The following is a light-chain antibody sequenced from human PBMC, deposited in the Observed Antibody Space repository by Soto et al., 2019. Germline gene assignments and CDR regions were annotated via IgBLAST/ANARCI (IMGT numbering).Light chain of an antibody. CDR3: QQYENLPT. CDR2: GAS. Sequence: DIQMTQSPSSVSASVGDRVTITCRASQVISTWLAWYQQKPGKAPKLLIYGASNLEAGVPSRFRGSGSGTDFTFTISRLQPEDIATYYCQQYENLPTFGQGTRLEIK. J-gene: IGKJ5*01. V-gene: IGKV1-33*01. CDR1: QVISTW.